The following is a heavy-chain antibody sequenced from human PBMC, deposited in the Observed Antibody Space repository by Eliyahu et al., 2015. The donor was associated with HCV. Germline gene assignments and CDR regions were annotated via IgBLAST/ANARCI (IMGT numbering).Heavy chain of an antibody. CDR3: ARDHISYNYFGLDV. CDR2: ITISGDTT. J-gene: IGHJ6*02. CDR1: GFSFSSFA. D-gene: IGHD5-24*01. Sequence: EVQLLESGGGLVQPGGSLRLSXEASGFSFSSFAMSWVRQPPGKGLEWVSAITISGDTTFYADSVKGRLTISRDNFKNTVYLQMNILRPEDTAVYYCARDHISYNYFGLDVWGQGTTVSVSS. V-gene: IGHV3-23*01.